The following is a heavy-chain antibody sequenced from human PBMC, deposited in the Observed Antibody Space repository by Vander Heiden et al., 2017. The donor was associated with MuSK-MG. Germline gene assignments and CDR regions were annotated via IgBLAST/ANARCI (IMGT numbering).Heavy chain of an antibody. CDR1: GGSISRYY. CDR2: IYYSGST. V-gene: IGHV4-59*01. CDR3: ARSWSSRSYYYYYYMDV. J-gene: IGHJ6*03. Sequence: QVQLQESGPGLVKPSETLSLTCTVSGGSISRYYWSWIRQPPGKGLEWIGYIYYSGSTNYNPSLKSRVTISVDTSKNQFSLKLSSVTAADTAVYYCARSWSSRSYYYYYYMDVWGKGTTVNVA. D-gene: IGHD1-26*01.